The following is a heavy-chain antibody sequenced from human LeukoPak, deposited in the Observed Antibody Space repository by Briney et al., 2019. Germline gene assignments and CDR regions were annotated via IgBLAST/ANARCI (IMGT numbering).Heavy chain of an antibody. CDR3: ARDGTGCGGDCYSDY. CDR1: GFTFDTYG. D-gene: IGHD2-21*02. Sequence: GSLRLSCAASGFTFDTYGMSWVRQAPGKGLEWVSSLSGNSANTYCADSVKGRFTISRDNSKNTLYLQMNSLRAEDTAVYYCARDGTGCGGDCYSDYWGQGTLVTVSS. V-gene: IGHV3-23*01. J-gene: IGHJ4*02. CDR2: LSGNSANT.